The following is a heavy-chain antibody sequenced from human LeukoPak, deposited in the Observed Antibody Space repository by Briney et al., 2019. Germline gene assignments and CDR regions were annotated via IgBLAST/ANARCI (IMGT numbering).Heavy chain of an antibody. CDR3: ARVTGYMIEDYFDY. CDR1: GASISTSRDY. V-gene: IGHV4-39*07. Sequence: SETLSLTCTVSGASISTSRDYWGWIRQPPGKGLEWIGSIYYIGDTYYNPSLKSRVTMSLDMSKNQFSLKLNSVTAADTAVYYCARVTGYMIEDYFDYWGQGTLVTVPS. J-gene: IGHJ4*02. D-gene: IGHD3-22*01. CDR2: IYYIGDT.